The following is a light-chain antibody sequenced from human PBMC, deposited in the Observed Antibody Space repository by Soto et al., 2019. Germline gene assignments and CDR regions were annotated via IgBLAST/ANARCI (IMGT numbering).Light chain of an antibody. J-gene: IGKJ1*01. Sequence: EIVLTQSPGTLSLSLGERATLSCRASQSVSSGYLAWYQQKPGQAPRLRIYGASSRATGIPDRFSGSGSGTDFTLTISRLEPEDSAVYYCQQYGSLSWTFGLGTKVEIK. CDR1: QSVSSGY. CDR3: QQYGSLSWT. CDR2: GAS. V-gene: IGKV3-20*01.